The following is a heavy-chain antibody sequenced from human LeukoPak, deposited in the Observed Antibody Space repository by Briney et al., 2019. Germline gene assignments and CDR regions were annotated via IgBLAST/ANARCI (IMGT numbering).Heavy chain of an antibody. V-gene: IGHV3-23*01. CDR3: AKGGVLYYYDSSGTTTFDV. D-gene: IGHD3-22*01. J-gene: IGHJ6*04. CDR1: GYTFTSYG. CDR2: ISGSGGST. Sequence: SCKASGYTFTSYGISWVRQAPGKGLEWVSAISGSGGSTYYADSVKGRFTISRDNSKNTLYLQMNSLRAEDTAVYYCAKGGVLYYYDSSGTTTFDVWGKGTTVTVSS.